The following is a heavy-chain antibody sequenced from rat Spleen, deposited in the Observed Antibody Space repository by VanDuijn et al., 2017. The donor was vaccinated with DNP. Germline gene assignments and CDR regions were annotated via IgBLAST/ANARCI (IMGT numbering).Heavy chain of an antibody. CDR1: GYSITSHY. V-gene: IGHV3-1*01. CDR3: SRWGDYFDY. CDR2: ISYSGNT. J-gene: IGHJ2*01. Sequence: EVQLQESGPGLVKPSQSLSLTCSVTGYSITSHYWGWIRKFPGNKMEYIGHISYSGNTHYNPSLKSRIPITRDTSKNQFFLQLNSVTTEDSATYYCSRWGDYFDYWGQGIMVTVSS.